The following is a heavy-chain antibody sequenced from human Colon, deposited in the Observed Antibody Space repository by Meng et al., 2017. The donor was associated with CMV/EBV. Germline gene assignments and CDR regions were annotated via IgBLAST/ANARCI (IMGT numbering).Heavy chain of an antibody. Sequence: LSCAASGFSFSTSWMTWVRQAPGKGLECVATIRYDGSEQYYVDSVKGRFSISRDNAHKSLYLQMNSLRAEDTAVYYCVRDYRQLAYWGQGTLVTVSS. CDR2: IRYDGSEQ. D-gene: IGHD1-1*01. V-gene: IGHV3-7*01. CDR1: GFSFSTSW. CDR3: VRDYRQLAY. J-gene: IGHJ4*02.